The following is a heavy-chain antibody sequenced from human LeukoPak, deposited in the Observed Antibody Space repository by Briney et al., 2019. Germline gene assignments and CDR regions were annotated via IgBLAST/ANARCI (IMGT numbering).Heavy chain of an antibody. CDR3: ARDWGAYYHFFDY. Sequence: GGSLRLSCEASGFSMSVYWMSWVRLAPGKGLELVGNIKQDGSERNYVDSVKGRFTISRDNAKKSLYLQMNSLRAEDTAVYYCARDWGAYYHFFDYWGQGTLVTVSS. V-gene: IGHV3-7*01. CDR1: GFSMSVYW. CDR2: IKQDGSER. J-gene: IGHJ4*02. D-gene: IGHD3-22*01.